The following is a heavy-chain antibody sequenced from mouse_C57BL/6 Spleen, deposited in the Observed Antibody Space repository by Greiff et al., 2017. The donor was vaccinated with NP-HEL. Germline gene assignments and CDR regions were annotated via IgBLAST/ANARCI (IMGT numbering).Heavy chain of an antibody. V-gene: IGHV14-4*01. Sequence: VQLQQSGAGLVRPGASVKLSCTASGFNIKDDYMHWVKQRPEQGPELFGWIYPEHGDTAYASKFQGKATITADTSSNPAYLQLSSLTSEDTAVYYCTTGTTDFDYWGQGTTLTVSS. CDR2: IYPEHGDT. CDR1: GFNIKDDY. D-gene: IGHD1-1*01. J-gene: IGHJ2*01. CDR3: TTGTTDFDY.